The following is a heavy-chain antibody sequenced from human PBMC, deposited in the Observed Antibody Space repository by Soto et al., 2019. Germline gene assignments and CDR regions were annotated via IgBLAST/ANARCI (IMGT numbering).Heavy chain of an antibody. CDR2: IRKKVNGYTT. D-gene: IGHD3-16*01. V-gene: IGHV3-72*01. Sequence: GGSLRLSCAASGFTFSDHYIDWARQAPGKGLEWVGRIRKKVNGYTTEFAASVKGRFTLSRDDSKNSVYLQMNSLKTEDTAVYYCVRVGDVYYYDYWGEGTLVTVSS. CDR1: GFTFSDHY. CDR3: VRVGDVYYYDY. J-gene: IGHJ4*02.